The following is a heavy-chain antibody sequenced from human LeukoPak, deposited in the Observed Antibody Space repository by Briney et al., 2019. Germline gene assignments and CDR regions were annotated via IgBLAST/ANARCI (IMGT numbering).Heavy chain of an antibody. J-gene: IGHJ6*03. Sequence: SETLSLTCTVSGGSITSGSYYWSWIRQPAGKGLEWIGRIYTSGSTNYNPSLKSRVTISVDTSKNQFSLKLRTVTAADTAVYYCARDFETVAGNYYYSYMDVWGKGTTVTISS. CDR3: ARDFETVAGNYYYSYMDV. V-gene: IGHV4-61*02. CDR2: IYTSGST. D-gene: IGHD6-19*01. CDR1: GGSITSGSYY.